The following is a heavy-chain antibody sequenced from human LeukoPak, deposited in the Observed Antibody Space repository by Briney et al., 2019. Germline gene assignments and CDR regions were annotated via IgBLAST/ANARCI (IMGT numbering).Heavy chain of an antibody. CDR2: INTNTGNP. D-gene: IGHD3-22*01. CDR3: ARDHPYYYDSSSFQH. V-gene: IGHV7-4-1*02. J-gene: IGHJ1*01. Sequence: ASVKVSCKASGYTFTSYAMNWVRQAPGQVLEWMGWINTNTGNPTYAQGFTGRFVFSLDTSVSTAYLQISSLKAEDTAVYYCARDHPYYYDSSSFQHWGQGTLVTVSS. CDR1: GYTFTSYA.